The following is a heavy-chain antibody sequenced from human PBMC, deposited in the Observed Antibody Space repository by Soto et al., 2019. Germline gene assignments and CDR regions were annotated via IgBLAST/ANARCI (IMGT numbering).Heavy chain of an antibody. Sequence: GGSLRLSCAASGFTFSNAWMTWVRQAPGKGLEWVGRIKSKTDGGTIDYAAPVKGRFTVSRDDSETTLYLQMNSLKTEDTAVYYCTTDSGYWRSCLYFDYWGQGTQVTVSS. J-gene: IGHJ4*02. CDR2: IKSKTDGGTI. CDR1: GFTFSNAW. CDR3: TTDSGYWRSCLYFDY. V-gene: IGHV3-15*01. D-gene: IGHD2-8*02.